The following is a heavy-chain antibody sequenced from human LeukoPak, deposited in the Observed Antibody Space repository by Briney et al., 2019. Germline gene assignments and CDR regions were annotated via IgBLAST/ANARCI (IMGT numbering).Heavy chain of an antibody. CDR1: GGSISSGSYY. CDR3: ARDLDYGDYDWFDP. D-gene: IGHD4-17*01. CDR2: IYTSGST. J-gene: IGHJ5*02. V-gene: IGHV4-61*02. Sequence: PSETLSLTCTVSGGSISSGSYYWSWIRQPAGKGLEWIGRIYTSGSTNYNPSLKSRVTISVDTSKNQFSLKLSSVTAADTAVYYCARDLDYGDYDWFDPWGQGTLVTVSS.